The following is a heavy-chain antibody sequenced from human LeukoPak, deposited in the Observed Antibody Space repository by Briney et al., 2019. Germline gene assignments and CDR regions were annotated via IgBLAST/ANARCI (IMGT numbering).Heavy chain of an antibody. CDR2: ISSSGSTI. D-gene: IGHD1-26*01. Sequence: GGSLRLSCAASGFTFSSYEMNWVRQAPGKGLEWVSYISSSGSTIYYADSVKGRFTIARDNAKNSLYLQMNSLRAEDKAVYYCARDTSGSYPDYWGQGTLVTVSS. J-gene: IGHJ4*02. V-gene: IGHV3-48*03. CDR3: ARDTSGSYPDY. CDR1: GFTFSSYE.